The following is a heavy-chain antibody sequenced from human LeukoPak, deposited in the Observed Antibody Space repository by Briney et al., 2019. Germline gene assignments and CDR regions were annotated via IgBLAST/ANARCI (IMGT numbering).Heavy chain of an antibody. CDR3: ASAYYYDSRRDAFDI. Sequence: KPSETLSLTCTVSGGSISSYYWSWIRQPPGKGLEWIGYIYYSGSTNYNPSLKSRVTISVDTSKNQFSLKLSSVTAADTAVYYCASAYYYDSRRDAFDIWGQGTMVTVSS. V-gene: IGHV4-59*01. J-gene: IGHJ3*02. CDR2: IYYSGST. D-gene: IGHD3-10*01. CDR1: GGSISSYY.